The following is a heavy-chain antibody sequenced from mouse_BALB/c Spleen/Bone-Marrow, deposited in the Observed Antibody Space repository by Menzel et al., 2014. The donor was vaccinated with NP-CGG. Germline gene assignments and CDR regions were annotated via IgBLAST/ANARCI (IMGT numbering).Heavy chain of an antibody. Sequence: VKLVESGSVLVRPGASVKLSCKASGYTFTSSWMHWAKQRPGQGLEWIGEIHPNSGNTNYNEKFKGKATLTVDTSSSPAYVDLSSLTSEDSAAYYCARSGFDYWGQGTTLTVSS. CDR1: GYTFTSSW. CDR3: ARSGFDY. J-gene: IGHJ2*01. V-gene: IGHV1S130*01. D-gene: IGHD4-1*01. CDR2: IHPNSGNT.